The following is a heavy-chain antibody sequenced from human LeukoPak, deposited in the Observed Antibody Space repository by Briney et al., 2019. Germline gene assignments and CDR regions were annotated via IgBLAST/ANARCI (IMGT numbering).Heavy chain of an antibody. D-gene: IGHD2-15*01. Sequence: ASVNVSCKASGYTLTSYFMHWVRQAPGQGLDWMGRINPSGGSTSYAQKSQGRVTMTRDTTTSTVYMELRSLRSEDTAVYYCARADMVVVLAALDYWGQGTLVTVS. CDR1: GYTLTSYF. V-gene: IGHV1-46*01. CDR3: ARADMVVVLAALDY. J-gene: IGHJ4*02. CDR2: INPSGGST.